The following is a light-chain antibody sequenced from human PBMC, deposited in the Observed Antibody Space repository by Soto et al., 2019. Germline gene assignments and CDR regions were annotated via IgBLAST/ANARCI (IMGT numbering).Light chain of an antibody. J-gene: IGKJ4*01. CDR2: DAS. V-gene: IGKV3-11*01. CDR1: QSVSSS. CDR3: QQRSNWHLT. Sequence: EIVLPQSPATLSLSPGDRATLSCRASQSVSSSLAWYQQKPGQAPRLLIYDASNRATGIPARFSGSWSGTDFTLTISSLEPEDFAVYYCQQRSNWHLTFGGGTKLEIK.